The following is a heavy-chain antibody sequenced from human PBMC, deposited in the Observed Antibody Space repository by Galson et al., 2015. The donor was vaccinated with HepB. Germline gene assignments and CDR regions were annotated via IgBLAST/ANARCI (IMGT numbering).Heavy chain of an antibody. CDR3: VKDARGAAVTGITDY. D-gene: IGHD6-19*01. Sequence: SLRLSCAASGFTFNKYAMNWVRQTPGKGLEWVSAISGSGSSTYYADSVKGRFTMSRDNSKNTLYLQMNSLRAEDTAIYYCVKDARGAAVTGITDYWGQGTLVTVSS. V-gene: IGHV3-23*01. CDR2: ISGSGSST. CDR1: GFTFNKYA. J-gene: IGHJ4*02.